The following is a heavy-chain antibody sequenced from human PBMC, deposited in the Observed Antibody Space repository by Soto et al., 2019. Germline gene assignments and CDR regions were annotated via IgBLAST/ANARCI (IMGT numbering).Heavy chain of an antibody. CDR3: ARESEDLTSNFDY. V-gene: IGHV3-21*06. CDR2: ISSTTNYI. CDR1: GFTFTRYS. Sequence: GWSLRLSCAASGFTFTRYSMNWVRQAPGKGLEWVSSISSTTNYIYYGDSMKGRFTISRDNAKNSLYLEMNSLRAEDTAVYYCARESEDLTSNFDYWGQGTLVTVSS. J-gene: IGHJ4*02.